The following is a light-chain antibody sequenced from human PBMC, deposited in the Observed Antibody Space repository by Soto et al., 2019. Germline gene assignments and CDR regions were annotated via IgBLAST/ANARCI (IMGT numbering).Light chain of an antibody. CDR3: SSYTSSRNVV. Sequence: QSVLTQPASVSGSPGQSITISCTGTSSDVGGYNYVSWYQQHPGKAPKLMIYDVSNRPSGVSNRFSGSKSGNTASLTISGLQAEDEADHYCSSYTSSRNVVFGGGTKLTVL. J-gene: IGLJ2*01. CDR1: SSDVGGYNY. V-gene: IGLV2-14*01. CDR2: DVS.